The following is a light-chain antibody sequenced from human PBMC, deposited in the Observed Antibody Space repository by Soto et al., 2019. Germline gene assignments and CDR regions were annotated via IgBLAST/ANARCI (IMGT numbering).Light chain of an antibody. CDR1: QSIASS. J-gene: IGKJ2*01. Sequence: DLQMTQSPSSLSASVGDRVTITCRASQSIASSVNWYQQRPGIAPKVLIYAASSLQSGVPSRFSGSGSGTDFTLTITSLQPEDFATYYCQQTYSTPRSTFGQGTKVEIK. V-gene: IGKV1-39*01. CDR2: AAS. CDR3: QQTYSTPRST.